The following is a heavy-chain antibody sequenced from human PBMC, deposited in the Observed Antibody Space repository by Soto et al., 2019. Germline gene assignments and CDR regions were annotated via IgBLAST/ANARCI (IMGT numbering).Heavy chain of an antibody. CDR1: GYIFSNFL. D-gene: IGHD6-13*01. Sequence: PGESQKISCQCSGYIFSNFLIALVRESPGKGLEWMGIIYPGDDETRYRPSFHGKDTISADRPIGTAYLQWSSVEASDSAFYFCVRGPGSSPYFDYWGQGALVTVSS. CDR3: VRGPGSSPYFDY. J-gene: IGHJ4*02. V-gene: IGHV5-51*01. CDR2: IYPGDDET.